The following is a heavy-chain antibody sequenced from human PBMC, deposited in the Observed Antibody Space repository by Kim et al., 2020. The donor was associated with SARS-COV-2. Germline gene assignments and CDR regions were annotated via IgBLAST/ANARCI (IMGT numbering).Heavy chain of an antibody. V-gene: IGHV3-23*01. Sequence: ADSVKGRFTISRDNSKNTLYLQMNSLRAEDTAVYYCAKDKTPMIVVVITDWGQGTLVTVSS. J-gene: IGHJ4*02. D-gene: IGHD3-22*01. CDR3: AKDKTPMIVVVITD.